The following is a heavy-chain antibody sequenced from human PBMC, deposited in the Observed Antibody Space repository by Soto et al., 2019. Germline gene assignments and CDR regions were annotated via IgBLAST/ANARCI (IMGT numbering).Heavy chain of an antibody. CDR1: GYTLTELS. J-gene: IGHJ4*02. V-gene: IGHV1-24*01. D-gene: IGHD4-17*01. CDR2: FDPEDGET. Sequence: VKVSCKVSGYTLTELSMHWVRQAPGKGLEWMGGFDPEDGETIYAQKFQGRVTMTEDTSTDTAYMELSSLRSEDTAVYYCAVGMTTVTHFDYWGQGTLVTVSS. CDR3: AVGMTTVTHFDY.